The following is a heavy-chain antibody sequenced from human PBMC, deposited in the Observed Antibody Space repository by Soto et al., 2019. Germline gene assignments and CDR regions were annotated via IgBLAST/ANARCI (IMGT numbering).Heavy chain of an antibody. CDR3: ARGFVDTAMVPFDY. V-gene: IGHV1-3*01. CDR1: RVTLTIDA. D-gene: IGHD5-18*01. Sequence: GAPVKPSSKDPRVTLTIDAMHWVSQAPGQRQEWMGWINAGNGNTKYSQKFQGRVTITGDTSARTAYMELSSLRSEDTALSYCARGFVDTAMVPFDYWGQGTLVTVSS. CDR2: INAGNGNT. J-gene: IGHJ4*02.